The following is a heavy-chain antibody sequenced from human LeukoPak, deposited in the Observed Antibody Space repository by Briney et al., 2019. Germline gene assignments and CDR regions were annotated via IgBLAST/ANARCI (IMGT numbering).Heavy chain of an antibody. CDR1: RFAFNTYG. V-gene: IGHV3-30*02. Sequence: GGSLRLSCAASRFAFNTYGMHWVRQAPGKGLEWVAFVSLDGGTKYYADSVKGRFTISRDNSKNTVSLEMNSLRAEDTAVYYCAKDRRDIVVVPAAIRSAFDYWGQGTLVTVSS. J-gene: IGHJ4*02. D-gene: IGHD2-2*02. CDR2: VSLDGGTK. CDR3: AKDRRDIVVVPAAIRSAFDY.